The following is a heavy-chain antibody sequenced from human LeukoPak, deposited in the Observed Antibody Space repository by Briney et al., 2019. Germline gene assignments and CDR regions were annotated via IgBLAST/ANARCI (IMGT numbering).Heavy chain of an antibody. CDR1: GFTFDDYA. CDR2: ISWNSGSI. Sequence: GGSLRLSCAASGFTFDDYAMHWVRQAPGKGLEWVSGISWNSGSIGYADSVKGRFTISRDNAKNSLYLQMNSLRAEDTALYYCAKEVRRSPWYQLLGAFDIWGQGTMVTVSS. V-gene: IGHV3-9*01. J-gene: IGHJ3*02. D-gene: IGHD2-2*01. CDR3: AKEVRRSPWYQLLGAFDI.